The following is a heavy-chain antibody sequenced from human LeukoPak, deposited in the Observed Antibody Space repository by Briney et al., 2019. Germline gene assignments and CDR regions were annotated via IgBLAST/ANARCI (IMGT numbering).Heavy chain of an antibody. CDR1: GGTFSSYA. CDR3: AREGLAAAIHY. V-gene: IGHV1-69*06. CDR2: IIPIFGTA. D-gene: IGHD6-13*01. J-gene: IGHJ4*02. Sequence: SVKVSCKASGGTFSSYAISWVRQAPGQGLEWMGGIIPIFGTANYAQKFQGRVTITADTSASTAYMELSSLRSEDMAVYYCAREGLAAAIHYWGQGTLVTVSS.